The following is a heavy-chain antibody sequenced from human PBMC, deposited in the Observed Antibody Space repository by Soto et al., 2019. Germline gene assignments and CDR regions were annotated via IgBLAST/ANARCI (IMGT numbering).Heavy chain of an antibody. CDR1: GFTFSDYY. CDR3: AGGVVAATHLNWFDP. D-gene: IGHD2-15*01. J-gene: IGHJ5*02. CDR2: ISSSGSTI. V-gene: IGHV3-11*01. Sequence: QVQLVESGGGLVKPGGSLRLSCAASGFTFSDYYMSWIRKAPGKGLEWVSYISSSGSTIYYADSVKGRFTISRDNAKNSRYLQMNSLRAEDTAVYYCAGGVVAATHLNWFDPWGQGTLVTVSS.